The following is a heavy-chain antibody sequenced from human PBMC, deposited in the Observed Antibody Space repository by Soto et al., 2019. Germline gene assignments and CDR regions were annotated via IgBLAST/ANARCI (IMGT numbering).Heavy chain of an antibody. CDR2: ISYDGSNK. J-gene: IGHJ5*02. V-gene: IGHV3-30*18. CDR3: AKDSSGWVNWFDP. D-gene: IGHD6-19*01. CDR1: GFTFSSYG. Sequence: QVQLVESGGGVVQPGRSLRLSCAASGFTFSSYGMHWVRQAPGKGQEWVAVISYDGSNKYYADSVKGRFTISRDNSKNTLYLQMNSLRAEDTAVYYCAKDSSGWVNWFDPWGQGTLVTVSS.